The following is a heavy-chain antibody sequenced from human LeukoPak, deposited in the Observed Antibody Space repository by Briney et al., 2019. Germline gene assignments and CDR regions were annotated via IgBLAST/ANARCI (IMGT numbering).Heavy chain of an antibody. CDR2: IYPGDSDV. J-gene: IGHJ6*02. V-gene: IGHV5-51*01. CDR3: ARQNSKYGFYYYAMGV. Sequence: GESLKISCKGSEYNFADYWVAWVRQKPDKGLEWMGVIYPGDSDVKYSPSFQGQVTISADKSINTAYLQWTSLKASDTAMYFCARQNSKYGFYYYAMGVWGQGTTVIVSS. CDR1: EYNFADYW. D-gene: IGHD4-11*01.